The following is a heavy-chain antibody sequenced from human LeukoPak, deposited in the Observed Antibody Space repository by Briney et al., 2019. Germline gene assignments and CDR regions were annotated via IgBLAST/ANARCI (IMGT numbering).Heavy chain of an antibody. D-gene: IGHD1-26*01. CDR1: GGSISSSSYY. J-gene: IGHJ5*02. CDR3: ARRLRGVGDWFDP. V-gene: IGHV4-61*05. CDR2: IYYSGST. Sequence: PSETLSLTCTVSGGSISSSSYYWSWIRQPPGKGLEWIGYIYYSGSTNYNPSLKSRVTISVDTSKNQFSLKLSSVTAADTAVYYCARRLRGVGDWFDPWGQGTLVTVSS.